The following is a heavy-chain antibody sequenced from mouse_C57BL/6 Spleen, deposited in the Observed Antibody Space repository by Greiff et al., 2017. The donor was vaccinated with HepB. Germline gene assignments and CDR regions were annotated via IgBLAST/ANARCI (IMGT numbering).Heavy chain of an antibody. V-gene: IGHV1-55*01. CDR2: IYPGSGST. Sequence: VQLQQSGAELVKPGASVKMSCKASGYTFTSYWITWVKQRPGQGLEWIGDIYPGSGSTNYHEKFKRKATLTVDTSSSTAYMQLSSLTSEDSAVYYCVRDYYGSSYAMDYWGQGTSVTVSS. J-gene: IGHJ4*01. CDR1: GYTFTSYW. CDR3: VRDYYGSSYAMDY. D-gene: IGHD1-1*01.